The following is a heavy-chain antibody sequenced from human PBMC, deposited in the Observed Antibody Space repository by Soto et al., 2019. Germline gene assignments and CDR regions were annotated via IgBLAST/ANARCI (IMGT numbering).Heavy chain of an antibody. CDR1: GYTFTGYY. CDR2: INPNSGGT. Sequence: ASVKVSCKASGYTFTGYYMHWVRQAPGQGLEWMGWINPNSGGTNYAQKFQGWVTMTRDTSISTAYMELSRLRSDDTAVYYCVREWLVRGFDYWGQGTLVTVSS. J-gene: IGHJ4*02. V-gene: IGHV1-2*04. D-gene: IGHD6-19*01. CDR3: VREWLVRGFDY.